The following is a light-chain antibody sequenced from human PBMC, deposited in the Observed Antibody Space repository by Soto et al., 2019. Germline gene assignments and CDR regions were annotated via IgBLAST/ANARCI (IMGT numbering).Light chain of an antibody. CDR2: DAS. V-gene: IGKV3-11*01. Sequence: EIVLTQSPATLSLSPGERATLSCRASQSVSSDLAWYQQKPGQAPRLLIYDASNRATGIPARFSGTGSGTDFTLTISSLGPEDFAVYYCQQRSNWPPYTFGQGTKLEIK. CDR3: QQRSNWPPYT. CDR1: QSVSSD. J-gene: IGKJ2*01.